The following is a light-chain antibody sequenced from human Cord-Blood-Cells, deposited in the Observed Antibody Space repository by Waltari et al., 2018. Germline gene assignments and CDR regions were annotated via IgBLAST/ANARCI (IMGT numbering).Light chain of an antibody. J-gene: IGKJ3*01. CDR1: QSVLYNSNNKNH. V-gene: IGKV4-1*01. CDR2: WAS. Sequence: DSVMTQSPDSLAVSLSERASINCKHSQSVLYNSNNKNHLAWYHQKPGQPPKLLIYWASTRESGVPDRFSGSGSGTDFTLTISSLQAEDVAVYYCQQYYSTPFTFGPGTKVDIK. CDR3: QQYYSTPFT.